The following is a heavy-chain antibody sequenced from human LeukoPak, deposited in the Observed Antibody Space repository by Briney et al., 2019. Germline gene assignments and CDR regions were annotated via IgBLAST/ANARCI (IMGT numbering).Heavy chain of an antibody. J-gene: IGHJ4*02. V-gene: IGHV4-59*08. D-gene: IGHD3-10*01. CDR1: GGSLSSYY. Sequence: SETLSLTCTVSGGSLSSYYWSWIRQPPGKGLEWIGYIYYSGSTNYNPSLKSRVTISVDTSKNQFSLKLSSVTAADTAVYYCARKDHRGAENFFDYWGQGTLVTVSS. CDR2: IYYSGST. CDR3: ARKDHRGAENFFDY.